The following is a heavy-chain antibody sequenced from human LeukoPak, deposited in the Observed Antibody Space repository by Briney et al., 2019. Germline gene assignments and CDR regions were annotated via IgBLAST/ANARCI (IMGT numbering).Heavy chain of an antibody. CDR2: INTDGGTT. CDR3: ARDGVATNDY. V-gene: IGHV3-64*01. Sequence: GGSLRLSCAASGFTFSTFAMQWVRQAPEKGLEYVSGINTDGGTTYYANSVKGRFIISRDNPKNTLYLQMGSLRVEDTAVYYCARDGVATNDYWGQGTLVTVSS. CDR1: GFTFSTFA. J-gene: IGHJ4*02. D-gene: IGHD5-24*01.